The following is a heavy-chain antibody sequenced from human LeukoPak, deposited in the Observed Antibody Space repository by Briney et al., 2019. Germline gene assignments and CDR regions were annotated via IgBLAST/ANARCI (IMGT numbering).Heavy chain of an antibody. D-gene: IGHD4-17*01. J-gene: IGHJ4*02. CDR1: GFKFSDYY. Sequence: PGGSLRLSCVGSGFKFSDYYMNWIRQAPGKGLEWVSYISSSGSTIYYADSVKGRFTISRDNARNSLFLQMSSLRAEDTAVYFCARDGDYGPNYWGQGTLVTVSS. CDR3: ARDGDYGPNY. V-gene: IGHV3-11*01. CDR2: ISSSGSTI.